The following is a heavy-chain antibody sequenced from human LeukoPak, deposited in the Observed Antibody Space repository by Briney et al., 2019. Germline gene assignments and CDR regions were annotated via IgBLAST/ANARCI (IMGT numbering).Heavy chain of an antibody. D-gene: IGHD3-22*01. J-gene: IGHJ4*02. Sequence: SETLSLTCTASGGSISSSSYYWGWIRQPPGKGLEWIGSIYYSGSTYYNPSLKSRVTISVDTSKNQFSLNLSSVTAADTAVYYCARLYYDSSGYYQICYFDYWAREPWSPSPQ. CDR1: GGSISSSSYY. CDR2: IYYSGST. CDR3: ARLYYDSSGYYQICYFDY. V-gene: IGHV4-39*01.